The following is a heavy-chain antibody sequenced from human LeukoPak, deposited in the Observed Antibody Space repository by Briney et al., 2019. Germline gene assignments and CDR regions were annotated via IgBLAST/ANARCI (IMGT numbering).Heavy chain of an antibody. D-gene: IGHD3-10*01. V-gene: IGHV1-2*02. Sequence: ASVKVSCKASGYTFTGYYMHWVRQAPGQGLEWMGWINPNSGGTNYAQKFQGRVTMTRDTSTSTVYMELSSLRSEDTAVYYCARDHNSYYGSGSYYNPPGDWFDPWGQGTLVTVSS. CDR2: INPNSGGT. CDR1: GYTFTGYY. J-gene: IGHJ5*02. CDR3: ARDHNSYYGSGSYYNPPGDWFDP.